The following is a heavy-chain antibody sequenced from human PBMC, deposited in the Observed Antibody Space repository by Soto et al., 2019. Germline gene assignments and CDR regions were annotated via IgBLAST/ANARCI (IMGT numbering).Heavy chain of an antibody. CDR2: IHHSGST. CDR3: ARGPLLGR. Sequence: SETLSLTCAVSGGSISSGGYSWSWIRQPPGKGLEWIGYIHHSGSTYYNPSLKSRVTISVDRSKNQFSLKLSSVTAADTAVYYCARGPLLGRWGKGPWVPVSP. D-gene: IGHD3-16*01. CDR1: GGSISSGGYS. V-gene: IGHV4-30-2*01. J-gene: IGHJ4*02.